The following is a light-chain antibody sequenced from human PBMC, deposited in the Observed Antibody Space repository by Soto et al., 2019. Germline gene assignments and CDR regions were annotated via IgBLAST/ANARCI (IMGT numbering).Light chain of an antibody. CDR2: DAF. V-gene: IGKV3-11*01. Sequence: EIVLTQSPATLSLSPGERATLSCRVSQGVSSSLAWYQQKPGQAPRLLIYDAFNRATGIPARFSGSGSGTDFTLTISSLAPEDFAVYYCQQRSTWPRSFGQGTRLEIK. CDR3: QQRSTWPRS. J-gene: IGKJ2*03. CDR1: QGVSSS.